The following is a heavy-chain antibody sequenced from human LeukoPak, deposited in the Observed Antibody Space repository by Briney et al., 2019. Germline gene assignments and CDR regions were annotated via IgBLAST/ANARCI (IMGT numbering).Heavy chain of an antibody. J-gene: IGHJ4*02. Sequence: ASVKVSCKTSGYTFTNYGVHWVRQAPGQGFEWMGQINHHNGNTNYAQRLQGRATMTTDTSTSTSYMEMRSLTSGDTALYYCARVTGSSISSRSLLYWGQGSLVTVSS. CDR2: INHHNGNT. D-gene: IGHD6-13*01. CDR3: ARVTGSSISSRSLLY. V-gene: IGHV1-18*01. CDR1: GYTFTNYG.